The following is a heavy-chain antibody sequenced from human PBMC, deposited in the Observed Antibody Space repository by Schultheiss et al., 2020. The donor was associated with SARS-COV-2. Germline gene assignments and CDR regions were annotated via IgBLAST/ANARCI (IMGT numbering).Heavy chain of an antibody. CDR2: IYYSGST. V-gene: IGHV4-59*01. D-gene: IGHD2-15*01. CDR1: GFTFSDYY. CDR3: ARVVVVAAMYDYYYGMDV. J-gene: IGHJ6*02. Sequence: GSLRLSCAASGFTFSDYYMSWIRQAPGKGLEWIGYIYYSGSTNYNPSLKSRVTISVDTSKNQFSLKLSSVTAADTAVYYCARVVVVAAMYDYYYGMDVWGQGTTVTVSS.